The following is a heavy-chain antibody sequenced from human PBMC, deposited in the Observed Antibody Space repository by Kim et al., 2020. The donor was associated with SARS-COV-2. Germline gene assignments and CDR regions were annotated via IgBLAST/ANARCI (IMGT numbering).Heavy chain of an antibody. D-gene: IGHD3-22*01. CDR3: AKGRRDSSGDDYYGMDV. Sequence: KGRFTISRDNSKNTLYLQMNSLRAEDTAVYYCAKGRRDSSGDDYYGMDVWGQGTTVTVSS. V-gene: IGHV3-23*01. J-gene: IGHJ6*02.